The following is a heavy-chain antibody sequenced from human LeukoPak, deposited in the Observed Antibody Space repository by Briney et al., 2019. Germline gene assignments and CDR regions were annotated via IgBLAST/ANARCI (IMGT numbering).Heavy chain of an antibody. D-gene: IGHD3-10*01. V-gene: IGHV3-23*01. CDR3: AKSLFYYYGSGSYLDY. CDR2: ISGSGGST. Sequence: GGSLRLSCAASGFTFSSYAMSWVCQAPGKGLEWVSAISGSGGSTYYADSVKGRFTISRDNSKNTLYLQMNSLRAEDTAVYYCAKSLFYYYGSGSYLDYWGQGTLVTVSS. J-gene: IGHJ4*02. CDR1: GFTFSSYA.